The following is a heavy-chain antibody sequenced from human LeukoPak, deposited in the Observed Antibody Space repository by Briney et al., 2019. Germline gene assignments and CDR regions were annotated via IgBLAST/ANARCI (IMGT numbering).Heavy chain of an antibody. CDR1: GFTFVIYW. CDR2: IKSDGSFT. V-gene: IGHV3-74*01. Sequence: GGSLRLSCAASGFTFVIYWMSWVRQAPGRGLVWVSHIKSDGSFTNYADSVKGRFTISRDNAKNTLYLQMNSLRPEDTAVYYCARGTGAFDIWGQGTKVTVSS. D-gene: IGHD1-1*01. CDR3: ARGTGAFDI. J-gene: IGHJ3*02.